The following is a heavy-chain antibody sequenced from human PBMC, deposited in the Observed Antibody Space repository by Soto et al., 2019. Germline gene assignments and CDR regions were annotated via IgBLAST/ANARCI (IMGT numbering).Heavy chain of an antibody. CDR2: IFYSGTT. J-gene: IGHJ6*02. CDR3: ARDLWVEPELYYYGMDV. Sequence: SETLSLTCTVSGDSISSADYYWSWIRQTPGKGLEWIGHIFYSGTTHYNPSLKSRLTISVDTSKNHFSLRLTSVTAADTAVYYCARDLWVEPELYYYGMDVWGQGTTVTFSS. V-gene: IGHV4-30-4*01. CDR1: GDSISSADYY. D-gene: IGHD1-1*01.